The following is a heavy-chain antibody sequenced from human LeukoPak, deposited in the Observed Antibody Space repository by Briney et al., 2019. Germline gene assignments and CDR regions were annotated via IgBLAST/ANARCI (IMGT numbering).Heavy chain of an antibody. CDR2: ISSSSSTR. J-gene: IGHJ4*02. Sequence: QPGRSLRLSCVDSAFTSSSYEMNWLRQATGLGLEWVSYISSSSSTRRSADSVKGRFTIPRDNAKNSLYLQMTSLRAEDTAFYFCAREEGYSYSRCIDHWGQGTLVTVSS. D-gene: IGHD5-18*01. CDR1: AFTSSSYE. CDR3: AREEGYSYSRCIDH. V-gene: IGHV3-48*03.